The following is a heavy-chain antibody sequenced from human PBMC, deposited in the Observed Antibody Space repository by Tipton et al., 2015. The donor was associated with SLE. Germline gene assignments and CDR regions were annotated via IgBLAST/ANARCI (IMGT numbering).Heavy chain of an antibody. D-gene: IGHD5-12*01. V-gene: IGHV1-69*13. Sequence: QSGAEVKKPGASVKVSCKASGGTFRRYSISWVRQAPGQGLEWMGGIIPMFGTANYAQKFQGRATIIADESTSTVYMELSRLRSDDTAVYYCASGYDFYYFDYWGQGTLVTVSS. J-gene: IGHJ4*02. CDR3: ASGYDFYYFDY. CDR2: IIPMFGTA. CDR1: GGTFRRYS.